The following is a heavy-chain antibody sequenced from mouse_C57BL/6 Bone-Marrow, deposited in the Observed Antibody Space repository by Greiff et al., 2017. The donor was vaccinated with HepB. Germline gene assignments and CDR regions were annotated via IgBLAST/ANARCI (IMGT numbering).Heavy chain of an antibody. V-gene: IGHV5-17*01. J-gene: IGHJ2*01. Sequence: EVKLMESGGGLVKPGGPLKLSCAASGFTFSDYGMHWVRQAPEKGLEWVAYISSGSSTIYYADTVKGRFTISRDNAKNTLFLQMTSLRSEDTAMYYCASGWNYYGSSLDYWGQGTTLTVSS. CDR3: ASGWNYYGSSLDY. D-gene: IGHD1-1*01. CDR2: ISSGSSTI. CDR1: GFTFSDYG.